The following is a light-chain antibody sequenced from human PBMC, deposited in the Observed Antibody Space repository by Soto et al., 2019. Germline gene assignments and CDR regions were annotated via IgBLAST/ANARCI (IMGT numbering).Light chain of an antibody. CDR2: GAS. CDR3: QQFGSPTWT. J-gene: IGKJ1*01. V-gene: IGKV3-20*01. Sequence: EIVLTPSPGTLSLSPGERATLSCRASQSVSSSYLAWYQQKPGQAPRLLIYGASSRATGIPDRFSGSGSGTDFTLTISRLEPEYFAVYYCQQFGSPTWTFVYRSKV. CDR1: QSVSSSY.